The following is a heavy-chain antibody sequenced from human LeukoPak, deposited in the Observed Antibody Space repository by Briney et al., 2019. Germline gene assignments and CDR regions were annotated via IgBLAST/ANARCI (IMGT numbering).Heavy chain of an antibody. CDR3: ARNPPLLRFGESVYYFDY. Sequence: PGGSLRLSCAASGFTFSSYGMHWVRQAPGKGLEWVAFIRYDGSNKYYADSVKGRFTISRDNSKNTLYLQMNSLRAEDTAVYYCARNPPLLRFGESVYYFDYWGQGTLVTVSS. J-gene: IGHJ4*02. D-gene: IGHD3-10*01. CDR2: IRYDGSNK. CDR1: GFTFSSYG. V-gene: IGHV3-30*02.